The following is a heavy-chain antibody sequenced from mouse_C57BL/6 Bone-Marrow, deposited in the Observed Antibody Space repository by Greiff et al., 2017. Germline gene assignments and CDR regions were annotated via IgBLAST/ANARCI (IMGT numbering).Heavy chain of an antibody. CDR3: ADDSDYCAWCAY. V-gene: IGHV14-3*01. D-gene: IGHD2-12*01. CDR1: GFNIKNTY. J-gene: IGHJ3*01. Sequence: EVKLMESVAELVRPGASVKLSCTASGFNIKNTYMHWVKQRPEQGLEWIGRIYPANGNTKYAPKFQGKATITADTSSNTAYLQLSSLTSEDTAIEYCADDSDYCAWCAYWGQGTMVTVSA. CDR2: IYPANGNT.